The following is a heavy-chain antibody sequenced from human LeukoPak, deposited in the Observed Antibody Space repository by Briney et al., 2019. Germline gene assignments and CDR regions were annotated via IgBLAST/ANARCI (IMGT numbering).Heavy chain of an antibody. CDR1: GFTFSSYA. CDR2: ISGSGGST. V-gene: IGHV3-23*01. CDR3: AKDWDYHDSSGYYFPPGNWFDP. J-gene: IGHJ5*02. Sequence: GGSLRLSCAASGFTFSSYAMSWVRQAPGKGLEWVSAISGSGGSTYYADSVKGRFTISRDNSKNTLYLQMNSLRAEDTAVYYCAKDWDYHDSSGYYFPPGNWFDPWGQGTLVTVSS. D-gene: IGHD3-22*01.